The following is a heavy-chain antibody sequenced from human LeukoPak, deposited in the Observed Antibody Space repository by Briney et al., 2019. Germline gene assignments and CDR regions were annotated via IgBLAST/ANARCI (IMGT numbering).Heavy chain of an antibody. J-gene: IGHJ4*02. CDR3: ARGGSGYQYYFDY. CDR1: GFTFSSYA. CDR2: ISYDGSNK. D-gene: IGHD3-22*01. Sequence: PGRSLRLSCAASGFTFSSYAMHWVRQAPGKGLEWVAAISYDGSNKYYADSVKGRFTISRDNSKNTLYLQMNSLRAEDTAVYYCARGGSGYQYYFDYWGQGTLVTVSS. V-gene: IGHV3-30-3*01.